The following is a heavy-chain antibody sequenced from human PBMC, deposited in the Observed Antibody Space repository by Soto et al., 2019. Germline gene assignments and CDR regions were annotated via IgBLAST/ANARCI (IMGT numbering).Heavy chain of an antibody. CDR1: GFTFSSDS. CDR2: FRTGGDDATT. Sequence: GGSLRLSGAACGFTFSSDSMSWVRQAPGKGLEWVSGFRTGGDDATTYYADSVKGRFTISRDNAKNSLYLQMNSLRAEDTAVYYCAGYYKGHYYYYYGMDVWGRGTTVTVSS. V-gene: IGHV3-23*01. D-gene: IGHD3-9*01. J-gene: IGHJ6*02. CDR3: AGYYKGHYYYYYGMDV.